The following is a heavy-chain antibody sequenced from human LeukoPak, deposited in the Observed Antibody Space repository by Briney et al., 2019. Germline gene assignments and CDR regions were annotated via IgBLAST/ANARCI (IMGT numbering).Heavy chain of an antibody. Sequence: SETLSLTCTVSGGSTGSGGYYWTWIRQHPGKGLEWLGYIYYSGNTYYNPSLRSRLTISVDTSKNQFSLKLSSVTAADTAVYYCARTAMGAFDYWGQGTLVTVSS. CDR3: ARTAMGAFDY. J-gene: IGHJ4*02. CDR2: IYYSGNT. D-gene: IGHD5-18*01. V-gene: IGHV4-31*03. CDR1: GGSTGSGGYY.